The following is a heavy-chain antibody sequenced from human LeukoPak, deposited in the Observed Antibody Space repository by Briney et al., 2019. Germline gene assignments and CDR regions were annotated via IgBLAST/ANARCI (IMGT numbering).Heavy chain of an antibody. V-gene: IGHV3-7*01. CDR1: GFIFSKYC. Sequence: GGSLRLSCEASGFIFSKYCMSWVRQAPGKGPEWVANMKQDGSEKFYMDSVKGRFTISRDNANNSLYLQMNNLSTEDTAVYYCARDSSDGGTSSYRQSDYWGQGTLVTVSS. J-gene: IGHJ4*02. D-gene: IGHD3-16*02. CDR3: ARDSSDGGTSSYRQSDY. CDR2: MKQDGSEK.